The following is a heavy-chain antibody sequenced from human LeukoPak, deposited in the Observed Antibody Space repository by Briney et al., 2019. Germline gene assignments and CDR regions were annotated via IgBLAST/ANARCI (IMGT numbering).Heavy chain of an antibody. J-gene: IGHJ4*02. CDR3: ARGSHYERTDY. V-gene: IGHV1-69*06. Sequence: SVKVSCKASGGTFNSYAISWVRQAPGQGLEWMGGIIPMSDTANYPQKFRGRLTITADIPTSTVYMELSSLRSEDTAVYYCARGSHYERTDYWGQGTLVTVSS. D-gene: IGHD1-26*01. CDR1: GGTFNSYA. CDR2: IIPMSDTA.